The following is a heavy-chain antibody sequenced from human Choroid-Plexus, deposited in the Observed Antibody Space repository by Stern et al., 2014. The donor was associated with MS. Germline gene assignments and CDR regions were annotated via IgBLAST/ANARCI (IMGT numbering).Heavy chain of an antibody. CDR2: VSYDGSNK. CDR1: GFTLGSCA. D-gene: IGHD2/OR15-2a*01. Sequence: VQLVESGGGVVQPGRPLRLSCVASGFTLGSCAMHWVRQAPGTGLHWVAGVSYDGSNKYYADSVKGRFTIYRDNSQNTLYMQMSSLRPEDTAVYYCAKDRQYLTYFFDHWGQGSLVTVSS. CDR3: AKDRQYLTYFFDH. J-gene: IGHJ5*02. V-gene: IGHV3-30*18.